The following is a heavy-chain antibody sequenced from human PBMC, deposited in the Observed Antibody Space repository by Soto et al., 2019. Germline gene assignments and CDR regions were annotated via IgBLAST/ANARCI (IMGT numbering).Heavy chain of an antibody. Sequence: GESLKISCKGSGYSFTSYWIGWVRQMPGKGLEWMGIIYPGDSDTRYSPSFQGQVTISADKSISTAYLQWSSLKASDTAMYYCARHSYGPKYYYYYYGMDVWGQGTTVTVSS. CDR1: GYSFTSYW. D-gene: IGHD5-18*01. CDR2: IYPGDSDT. V-gene: IGHV5-51*01. J-gene: IGHJ6*02. CDR3: ARHSYGPKYYYYYYGMDV.